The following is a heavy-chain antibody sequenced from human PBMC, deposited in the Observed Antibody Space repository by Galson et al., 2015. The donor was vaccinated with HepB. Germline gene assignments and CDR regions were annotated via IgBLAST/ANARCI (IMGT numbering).Heavy chain of an antibody. J-gene: IGHJ6*02. V-gene: IGHV2-5*01. CDR1: GFSLRTRGVG. D-gene: IGHD4-17*01. CDR3: AHRRGTKVTREGAVDYYYYMDV. CDR2: IFWNDDI. Sequence: PALVNPTQTLTLTCTISGFSLRTRGVGVAWIRQPPGKALEWLGLIFWNDDIRYRPSLESRLTITKDTSKNQVVLTMNNMDPVDTATYYCAHRRGTKVTREGAVDYYYYMDVWGQGTTVTVSS.